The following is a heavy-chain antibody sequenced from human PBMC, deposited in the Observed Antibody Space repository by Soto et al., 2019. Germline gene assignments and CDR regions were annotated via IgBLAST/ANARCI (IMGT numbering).Heavy chain of an antibody. J-gene: IGHJ6*03. V-gene: IGHV4-59*01. Sequence: PSETLSLTCTVSGGSISSYYWSWIRQPPGKGLEWIGYIYYSGSTNYNPSLKSRVTISVDTSKNQFSLKLSSVTAADTAVYYCARTTRYQLLRYMDVWGKGTTVTVSS. CDR2: IYYSGST. D-gene: IGHD2-2*01. CDR3: ARTTRYQLLRYMDV. CDR1: GGSISSYY.